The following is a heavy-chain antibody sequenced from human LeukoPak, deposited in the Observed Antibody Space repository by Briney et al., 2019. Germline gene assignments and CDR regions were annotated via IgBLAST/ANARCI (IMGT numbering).Heavy chain of an antibody. Sequence: PSETLSLTCTVSGGSISSYYWSWIRQPPGKGLEWIGYIYTSGSTNYNPSLKSRVTISVGTSKNQFSLKLSFVTAADTAVYYCARLQDWYFDLWGRGTLVTVSS. D-gene: IGHD4-11*01. V-gene: IGHV4-4*09. J-gene: IGHJ2*01. CDR3: ARLQDWYFDL. CDR1: GGSISSYY. CDR2: IYTSGST.